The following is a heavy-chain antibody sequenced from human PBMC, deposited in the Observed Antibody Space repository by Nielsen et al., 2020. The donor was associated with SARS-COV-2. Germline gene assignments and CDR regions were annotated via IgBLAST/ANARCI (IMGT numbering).Heavy chain of an antibody. Sequence: GESLKISCAASGFTFSSYAMSWVRQAPGKGLEWVSAISGSGGSTYYADSVKGRFTISRDNSKNTLYLQMNSPRAEDTAVYYCAKSHCSSTSCYFGADAFDIWGQGTMVTVSS. CDR1: GFTFSSYA. J-gene: IGHJ3*02. D-gene: IGHD2-2*01. CDR2: ISGSGGST. CDR3: AKSHCSSTSCYFGADAFDI. V-gene: IGHV3-23*01.